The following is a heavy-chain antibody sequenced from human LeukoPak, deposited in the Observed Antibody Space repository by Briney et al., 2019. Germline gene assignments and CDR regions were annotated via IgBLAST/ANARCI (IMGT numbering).Heavy chain of an antibody. D-gene: IGHD3-22*01. CDR3: AKGGSSGYYQIAPISQEYYFDY. Sequence: GRSLRLSCAASGFPFSNFALHWVRQAPGKGLEWVAVVSDDGNNQFYADFVEGRFTVSRDNFKNTLYLQMNSLRAEDTAVYYCAKGGSSGYYQIAPISQEYYFDYWGQGTLVTVSS. CDR2: VSDDGNNQ. CDR1: GFPFSNFA. J-gene: IGHJ4*02. V-gene: IGHV3-30-3*01.